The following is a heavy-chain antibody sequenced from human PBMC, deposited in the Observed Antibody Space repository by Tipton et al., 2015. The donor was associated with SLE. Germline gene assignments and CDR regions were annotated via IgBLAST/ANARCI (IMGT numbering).Heavy chain of an antibody. Sequence: TLSLTCTVSGGSISSYYWSWIRQTPGKGLEWIGNIYDSGSTYYNPSLKSRVTISVDTSRNQISLRLSSVTAADTAVYFCARGPDSSGYYSDSPRFDYWGQGTLVTVSS. CDR3: ARGPDSSGYYSDSPRFDY. CDR1: GGSISSYY. V-gene: IGHV4-30-4*01. J-gene: IGHJ4*02. CDR2: IYDSGST. D-gene: IGHD3-22*01.